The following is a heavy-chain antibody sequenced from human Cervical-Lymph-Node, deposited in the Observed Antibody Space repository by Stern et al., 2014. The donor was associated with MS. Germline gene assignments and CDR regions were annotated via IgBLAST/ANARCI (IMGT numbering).Heavy chain of an antibody. CDR1: GYSFTASY. V-gene: IGHV1-2*02. Sequence: QVQLVQSGAEVKKPGASVKVSCKASGYSFTASYMHWVRQAPGQGLEWMGWIDPNSGGTKSAQNFQGRVTMTRDTSISTFYMELSGLTSDDTAVFYCARERHSMDVWGQGTTVTVSS. CDR3: ARERHSMDV. J-gene: IGHJ6*02. CDR2: IDPNSGGT.